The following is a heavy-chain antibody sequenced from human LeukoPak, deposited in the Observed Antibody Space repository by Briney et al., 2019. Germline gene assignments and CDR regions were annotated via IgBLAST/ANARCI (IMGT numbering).Heavy chain of an antibody. CDR3: ARGLQETLGWLKAFSAFDI. V-gene: IGHV1-18*01. D-gene: IGHD5-24*01. CDR1: GYTFTSYG. J-gene: IGHJ3*02. Sequence: AASVKVSCKASGYTFTSYGISWVRQAPGQGLEWMGWISAYNGNTNHAQMLQGRVTMTTDTSTSTAYMELRSLRSDDTAVYYCARGLQETLGWLKAFSAFDIWGQGTMVTVSS. CDR2: ISAYNGNT.